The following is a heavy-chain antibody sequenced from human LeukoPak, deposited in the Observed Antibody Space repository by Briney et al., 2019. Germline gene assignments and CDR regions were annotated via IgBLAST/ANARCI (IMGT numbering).Heavy chain of an antibody. CDR2: INPNSGDT. CDR1: GYTFTGYY. CDR3: ASQRGSYLWGTDFDY. J-gene: IGHJ4*02. Sequence: ASVSVSCKAAGYTFTGYYMHSVRQAAGQGLEWMGWINPNSGDTKYAQKFQGRVTMTRDTSISTAYMELSRLRSDDTAVYYCASQRGSYLWGTDFDYWGQGTLVTVSS. V-gene: IGHV1-2*02. D-gene: IGHD3-16*01.